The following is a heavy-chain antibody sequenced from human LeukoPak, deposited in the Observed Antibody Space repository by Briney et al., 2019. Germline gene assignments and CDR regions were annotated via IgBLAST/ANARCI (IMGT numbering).Heavy chain of an antibody. V-gene: IGHV1-69*06. D-gene: IGHD3-3*01. Sequence: AASVKVSCKASGGTFSSYAISWVRQAPGQGLEWMGGIIPIFGTANYAQKFQGRVTITADKSTSTAYMELSSLRSEDTAVYYCARGTILDFWSGRWWFDPWGQGTLVTVSS. CDR2: IIPIFGTA. CDR3: ARGTILDFWSGRWWFDP. CDR1: GGTFSSYA. J-gene: IGHJ5*02.